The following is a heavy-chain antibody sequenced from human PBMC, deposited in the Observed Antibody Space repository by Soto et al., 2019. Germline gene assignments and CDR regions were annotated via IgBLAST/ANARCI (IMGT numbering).Heavy chain of an antibody. CDR2: ISAYNGKI. V-gene: IGHV1-18*01. CDR3: ARETIPQMYYYGTDV. Sequence: QVPLVQSGAEVREPGASVKVSCKASGYTFTNYGISWVRQAPGQGREWIGWISAYNGKIDYAQKVQGRITMTTDTSTSTAFMELRSLRSDDTAVYYCARETIPQMYYYGTDVWGQGTTVIVSS. CDR1: GYTFTNYG. D-gene: IGHD3-16*01. J-gene: IGHJ6*02.